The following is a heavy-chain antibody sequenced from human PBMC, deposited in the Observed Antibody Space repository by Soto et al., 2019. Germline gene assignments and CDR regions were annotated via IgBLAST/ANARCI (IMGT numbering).Heavy chain of an antibody. Sequence: EVQLLESGGGLVQPGGSLRLSCAASGFSFSTYAMAWVRQAPGKGLDWVSLISATGGSTYYAYSVKGRFTISRDNSKNILHLQLNSLRAEDTALYYCTRDSNTADVGPRPIGYFDLWGRGTLVTVSA. CDR2: ISATGGST. D-gene: IGHD2-15*01. CDR3: TRDSNTADVGPRPIGYFDL. V-gene: IGHV3-23*01. CDR1: GFSFSTYA. J-gene: IGHJ2*01.